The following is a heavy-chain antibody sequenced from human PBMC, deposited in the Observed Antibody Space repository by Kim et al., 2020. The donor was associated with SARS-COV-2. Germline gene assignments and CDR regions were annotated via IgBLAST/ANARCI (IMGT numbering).Heavy chain of an antibody. J-gene: IGHJ6*02. V-gene: IGHV4-34*01. D-gene: IGHD3-22*01. Sequence: SRVTISVDTSKNQFSLKLSSVTAADTAVYYCARDLKIVVVNYYYYYGMDVWGQGTTVTVSS. CDR3: ARDLKIVVVNYYYYYGMDV.